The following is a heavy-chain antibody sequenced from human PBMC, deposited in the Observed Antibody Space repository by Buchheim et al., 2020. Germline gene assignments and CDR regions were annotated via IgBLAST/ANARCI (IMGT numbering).Heavy chain of an antibody. CDR1: GGSISSYY. J-gene: IGHJ6*03. D-gene: IGHD4-17*01. V-gene: IGHV4-59*01. Sequence: QVQLQESGPGLVKPSETLSLTCTVSGGSISSYYWSWIRQPPGKGLEWIGYIYYSGSTNYNPSLKSRVTISVDTSKNQFSLKLSSVTAADTAVYYCARGIYGDYQPYYYYMDVWGKGTT. CDR3: ARGIYGDYQPYYYYMDV. CDR2: IYYSGST.